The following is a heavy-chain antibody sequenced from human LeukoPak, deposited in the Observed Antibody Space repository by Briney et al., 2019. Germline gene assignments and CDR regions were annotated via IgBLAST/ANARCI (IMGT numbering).Heavy chain of an antibody. D-gene: IGHD6-13*01. V-gene: IGHV4-34*01. CDR3: ARGAAAAGSGSWDV. Sequence: SETLSLTCTVSGGSISSYYWSWIRQPPGKGLEWIGEINHSGSTNYNPSLKSRVTISVDTSKNQFSLKLSSVTAADTAVYYCARGAAAAGSGSWDVWGKGTTVTVSS. J-gene: IGHJ6*04. CDR2: INHSGST. CDR1: GGSISSYY.